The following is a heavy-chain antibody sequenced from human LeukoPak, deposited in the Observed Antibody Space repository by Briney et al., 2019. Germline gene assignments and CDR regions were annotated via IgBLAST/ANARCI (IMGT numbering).Heavy chain of an antibody. J-gene: IGHJ4*02. Sequence: GGSLRLSCAASGFTFSSYSMNWVLQAPGNGLEWLSSISSSSSYIYYADSVKGRFTISRDNAKNSLYLQMNSLRAEDTAVYYCATAYGSGSYYSGPFDYWGQGTLVTVSS. D-gene: IGHD3-10*01. CDR2: ISSSSSYI. CDR1: GFTFSSYS. CDR3: ATAYGSGSYYSGPFDY. V-gene: IGHV3-21*01.